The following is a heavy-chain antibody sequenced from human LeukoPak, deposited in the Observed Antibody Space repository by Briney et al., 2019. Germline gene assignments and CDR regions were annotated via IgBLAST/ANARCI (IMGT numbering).Heavy chain of an antibody. CDR1: GGTFSSYA. D-gene: IGHD3-22*01. J-gene: IGHJ4*02. V-gene: IGHV1-69*05. CDR3: ARGSDSSGYYSQPYTYFDY. CDR2: IIPIFGTA. Sequence: ASVKVSCKASGGTFSSYAISWVRQAPGQGLEWMGGIIPIFGTANYAQKFQGRVTITTDESTSTAYMELSSLRSEDTAVYYCARGSDSSGYYSQPYTYFDYWGQGTLSPSPQ.